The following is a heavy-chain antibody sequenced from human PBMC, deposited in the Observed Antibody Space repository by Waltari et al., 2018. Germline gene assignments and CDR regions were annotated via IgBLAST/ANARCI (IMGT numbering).Heavy chain of an antibody. J-gene: IGHJ1*01. V-gene: IGHV3-21*01. CDR3: VRDLATY. Sequence: EVLLVESGGGLVKPGGSLTLSCAASGFPCRAASMNWVRQLPGGGLEWVSSISSSSSYIYYTDSVKGRFTISRDNAKRSLYLQMSNLRAEDTALYYCVRDLATYWGQGTRVIVSS. CDR2: ISSSSSYI. CDR1: GFPCRAAS.